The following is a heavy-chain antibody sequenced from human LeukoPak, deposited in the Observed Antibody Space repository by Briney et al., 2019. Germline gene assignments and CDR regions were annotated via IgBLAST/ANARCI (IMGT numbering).Heavy chain of an antibody. CDR2: IYYSGST. V-gene: IGHV4-39*07. CDR3: ARNDYGDISSASY. D-gene: IGHD4-17*01. CDR1: GGSISSSSYY. Sequence: SETLSLTCTVSGGSISSSSYYWGWIRQPPGKGLEWIGSIYYSGSTYYNPSLKSRVTISVDTSKNQFSLKLSSVTAADTAVYYCARNDYGDISSASYWGQGTLVTVSS. J-gene: IGHJ4*02.